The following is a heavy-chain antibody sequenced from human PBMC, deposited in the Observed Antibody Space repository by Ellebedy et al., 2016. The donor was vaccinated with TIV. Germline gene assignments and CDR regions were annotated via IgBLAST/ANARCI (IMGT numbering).Heavy chain of an antibody. CDR2: ISYDGSNK. CDR1: GFTFSYYA. Sequence: PGGSLRLSCGASGFTFSYYAMHWVRQAPGKGLEWVAIISYDGSNKYYADSVKGRFTISRDNSKNTRYLQMNSLRAEDTAVYYWARSPLWSEWLQGGKDYFDCWGQGTLVTVSS. J-gene: IGHJ4*02. V-gene: IGHV3-30-3*01. D-gene: IGHD6-19*01. CDR3: ARSPLWSEWLQGGKDYFDC.